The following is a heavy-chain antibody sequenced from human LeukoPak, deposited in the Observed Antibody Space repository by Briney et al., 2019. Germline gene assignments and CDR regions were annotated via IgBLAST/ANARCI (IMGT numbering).Heavy chain of an antibody. CDR1: GFTFNNYV. CDR3: AKRGPDCSGGSCYSRYFDY. Sequence: TGESLRLSCAASGFTFNNYVMHWVRQAPGKGLEWVTLIWYDGSNKYFTDSVKGRFTISRDNSKNTLYLQMNSLRAEDTAVYYCAKRGPDCSGGSCYSRYFDYWGQGTLVTVSS. D-gene: IGHD2-15*01. V-gene: IGHV3-33*06. CDR2: IWYDGSNK. J-gene: IGHJ4*02.